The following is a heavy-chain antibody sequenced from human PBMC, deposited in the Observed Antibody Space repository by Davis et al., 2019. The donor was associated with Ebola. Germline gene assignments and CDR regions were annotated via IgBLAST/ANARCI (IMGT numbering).Heavy chain of an antibody. Sequence: GESLKISCAASGFSFSSYWMSWVRQAPGKGPEWVAIIKQDGSEKDYVDSVKGRFTISRDNAKNSLFLQMNSLRAEDTALYYCASGDGRGSSYDMDVWGQGTTVTVSS. CDR1: GFSFSSYW. D-gene: IGHD5-12*01. J-gene: IGHJ6*02. V-gene: IGHV3-7*03. CDR3: ASGDGRGSSYDMDV. CDR2: IKQDGSEK.